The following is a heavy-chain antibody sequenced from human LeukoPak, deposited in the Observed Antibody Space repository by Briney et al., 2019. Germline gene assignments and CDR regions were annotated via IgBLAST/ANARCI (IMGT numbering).Heavy chain of an antibody. CDR2: IYYSGST. CDR1: GGSISSYY. J-gene: IGHJ2*01. D-gene: IGHD6-19*01. CDR3: ARVRVSGGYWYFDL. Sequence: SETLSLTCTVSGGSISSYYWNWIRQPPGKGLEWIGYIYYSGSTNYNPSLKSRVTISVDTSKNQFSLKLSSVTAADTAVYYCARVRVSGGYWYFDLWGRGTLVTVSS. V-gene: IGHV4-59*01.